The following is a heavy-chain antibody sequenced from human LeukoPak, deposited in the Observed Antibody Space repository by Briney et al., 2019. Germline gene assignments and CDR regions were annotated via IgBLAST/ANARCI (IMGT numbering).Heavy chain of an antibody. CDR3: ARHEELGSPEDYFDY. CDR2: IYYSGST. J-gene: IGHJ4*02. CDR1: GGSISSSSYY. D-gene: IGHD7-27*01. Sequence: SETLSLTCTVSGGSISSSSYYWGWIRQPPGKGLEWIGSIYYSGSTYYNPSLKSRVTISVDTSKNQFSLKLSSVTAADTAVYYCARHEELGSPEDYFDYWGRGTLVTVSS. V-gene: IGHV4-39*01.